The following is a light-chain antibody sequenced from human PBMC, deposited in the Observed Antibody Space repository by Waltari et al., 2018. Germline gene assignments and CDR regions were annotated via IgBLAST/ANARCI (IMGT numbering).Light chain of an antibody. CDR3: CSYAGRGTYV. V-gene: IGLV2-23*02. CDR1: PSDGGNYDL. CDR2: EVI. Sequence: QSALTQPASVSGTPGQSITISCSGTPSDGGNYDLVFWYQQHPGKAPKLLICEVIKRPSGVASRFSGSKSGNTASLTISGLQGEDEADYYCCSYAGRGTYVFGSGTKVTVL. J-gene: IGLJ1*01.